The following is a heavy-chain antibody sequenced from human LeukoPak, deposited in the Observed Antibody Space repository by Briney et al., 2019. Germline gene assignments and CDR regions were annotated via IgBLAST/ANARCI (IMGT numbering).Heavy chain of an antibody. V-gene: IGHV3-23*01. Sequence: GGSLRLSCAASGFTFSSYAMSWVRQPPGKGLEWVSAISGSGGSTYYADSVKGRFTISRDNSKNTLYLQMNSLRAEDMAVYYCAKDLVSAAVYDPWGQGTLVTVSS. CDR3: AKDLVSAAVYDP. J-gene: IGHJ5*02. CDR1: GFTFSSYA. CDR2: ISGSGGST. D-gene: IGHD6-13*01.